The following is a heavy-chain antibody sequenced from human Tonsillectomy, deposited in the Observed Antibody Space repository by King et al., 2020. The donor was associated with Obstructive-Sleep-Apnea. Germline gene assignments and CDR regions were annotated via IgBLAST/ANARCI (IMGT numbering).Heavy chain of an antibody. CDR3: ARDLLLRYFDWSENYYFDY. Sequence: VQLVQSGAEVKKPGASVKVSCKASGYTFTGYYMHWVRQAPGQGLEWMGWINPNSGGTNYAQKFQGRVTMTRDTSISTAYMELSRLRSDDTAVYYCARDLLLRYFDWSENYYFDYWGQGTLVTVSS. CDR1: GYTFTGYY. D-gene: IGHD3-9*01. V-gene: IGHV1-2*02. J-gene: IGHJ4*02. CDR2: INPNSGGT.